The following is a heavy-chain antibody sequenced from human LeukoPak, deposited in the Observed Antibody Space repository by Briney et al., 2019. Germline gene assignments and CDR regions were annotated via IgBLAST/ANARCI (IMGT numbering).Heavy chain of an antibody. CDR2: ISSSSSYI. CDR1: GFTFSSYS. CDR3: AKRDGSHSDY. J-gene: IGHJ4*02. V-gene: IGHV3-21*01. Sequence: GGSLRLSCAASGFTFSSYSMNWVRQAPGKGLEWVSSISSSSSYIYYADSVKGRFTISRDNSKNTLYLQMNSLRAEDTAMYYCAKRDGSHSDYWGQGTLVTVSS. D-gene: IGHD5-24*01.